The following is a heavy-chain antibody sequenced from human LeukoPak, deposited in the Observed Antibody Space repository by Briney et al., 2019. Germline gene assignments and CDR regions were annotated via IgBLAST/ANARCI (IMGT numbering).Heavy chain of an antibody. CDR3: AKDLEYCSSTSCYPNWFDP. V-gene: IGHV3-30*02. J-gene: IGHJ5*02. CDR1: GFTFSSYG. Sequence: GRSLRLSCAASGFTFSSYGMHWVRQAPGKGLEWVAFIRYDGSNKYYADSVKGRFTISRDNSKNTLYLQMNSLRAEDTAVYYCAKDLEYCSSTSCYPNWFDPWGQGTLVTVSS. D-gene: IGHD2-2*01. CDR2: IRYDGSNK.